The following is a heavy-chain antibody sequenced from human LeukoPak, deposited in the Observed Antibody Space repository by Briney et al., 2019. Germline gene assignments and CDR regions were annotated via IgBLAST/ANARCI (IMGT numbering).Heavy chain of an antibody. CDR1: GASISSTSDY. D-gene: IGHD3-22*01. CDR3: ARGYYYDSSGYFLDF. Sequence: SETLSLTCTVSGASISSTSDYRSWIRQSPGRGLEWIGYIYYSGITKHNPSLKSRVTISVDTSTNQFSLRLSSVTAADTAVYYCARGYYYDSSGYFLDFWGQGTLVTVSS. V-gene: IGHV4-61*01. CDR2: IYYSGIT. J-gene: IGHJ4*02.